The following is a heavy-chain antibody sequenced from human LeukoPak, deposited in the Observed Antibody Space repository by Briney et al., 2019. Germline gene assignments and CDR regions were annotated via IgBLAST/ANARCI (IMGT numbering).Heavy chain of an antibody. V-gene: IGHV1-24*01. CDR1: GYTLTELS. Sequence: GASVKVSCKVSGYTLTELSMHWVRQAPGKGLEWMGGFDPEDGETIYAQKFQGRVTMTEDTSTDTAYMELSSLRSEDTAVYYCATLGTIFGVARRPFDYWGQGTLVTVSS. CDR2: FDPEDGET. J-gene: IGHJ4*02. D-gene: IGHD3-3*01. CDR3: ATLGTIFGVARRPFDY.